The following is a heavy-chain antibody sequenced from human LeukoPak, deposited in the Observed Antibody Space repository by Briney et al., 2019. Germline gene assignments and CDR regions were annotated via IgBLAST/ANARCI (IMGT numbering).Heavy chain of an antibody. CDR1: GFTFSSYT. Sequence: PGGSLRLSCAASGFTFSSYTMNWVRQAPGKGLEWVSSISSSSSYIYYADSVKGRFTISRDNAKNSLYLQMSSLRAEDTAVYYCARDRSSSTSCYSHWGQGTLVTVSS. D-gene: IGHD2-2*01. J-gene: IGHJ4*02. CDR3: ARDRSSSTSCYSH. CDR2: ISSSSSYI. V-gene: IGHV3-21*01.